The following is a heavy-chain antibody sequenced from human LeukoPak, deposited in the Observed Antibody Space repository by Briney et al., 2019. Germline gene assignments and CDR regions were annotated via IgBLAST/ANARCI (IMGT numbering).Heavy chain of an antibody. Sequence: PGGSLRLSCAASGFTVSSNFMSWVRQAPGKGLEWVSVFYGGDSIFYADSVKGRFTISRHNSENTLYLQMNSLRVEDTAVYYCARDTDHYGMDVWGQGTTVTVSS. V-gene: IGHV3-53*04. CDR2: FYGGDSI. CDR1: GFTVSSNF. J-gene: IGHJ6*02. CDR3: ARDTDHYGMDV.